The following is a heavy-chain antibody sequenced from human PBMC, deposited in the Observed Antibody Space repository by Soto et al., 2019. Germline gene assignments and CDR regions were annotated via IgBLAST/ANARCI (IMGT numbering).Heavy chain of an antibody. CDR2: FDPEDGKT. J-gene: IGHJ4*02. CDR1: GYTLTDLS. Sequence: EASVKVSCKVSGYTLTDLSMQWVRQAPGKGLEWMGGFDPEDGKTIYAQKFQGRVTMTEDTATDTAYMELSSLRSEDTAVYYCATHRSGRFLEWLPEGSVGYWGQVTLVTVSS. V-gene: IGHV1-24*01. D-gene: IGHD3-3*01. CDR3: ATHRSGRFLEWLPEGSVGY.